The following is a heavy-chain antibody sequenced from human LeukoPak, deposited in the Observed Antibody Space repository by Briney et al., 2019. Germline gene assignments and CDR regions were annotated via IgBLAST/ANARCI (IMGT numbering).Heavy chain of an antibody. J-gene: IGHJ4*02. V-gene: IGHV1-69*04. CDR3: AREEDHYYDSSGYRSY. D-gene: IGHD3-22*01. CDR2: IIAILDVT. CDR1: AGTFISNT. Sequence: VKVTFKSSAGTFISNTFSRVRQAPAQGLGWEGMIIAILDVTNNAQTVYGRVTITADKYTSTVYMELSSLRSQDTAVYYCAREEDHYYDSSGYRSYWRQGTLVTVS.